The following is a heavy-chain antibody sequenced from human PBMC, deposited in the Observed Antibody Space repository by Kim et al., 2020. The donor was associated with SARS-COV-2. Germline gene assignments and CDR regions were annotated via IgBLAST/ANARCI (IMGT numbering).Heavy chain of an antibody. Sequence: ASVKVSCKASGYSFTNFALSWVRQAPGQGLEWMGWINTYQGETKYKQKFQDRVTITTDKSTTTASMELRSLRSDDTAVYYCARSFFTLRWFGEPHACDIGRRETRDTV. V-gene: IGHV1-18*01. J-gene: IGHJ3*02. CDR1: GYSFTNFA. D-gene: IGHD3-10*01. CDR3: ARSFFTLRWFGEPHACDI. CDR2: INTYQGET.